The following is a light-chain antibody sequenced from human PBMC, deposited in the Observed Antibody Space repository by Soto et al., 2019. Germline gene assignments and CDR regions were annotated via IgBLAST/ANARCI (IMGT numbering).Light chain of an antibody. V-gene: IGKV1-5*01. CDR2: AAS. CDR1: QDIDTS. J-gene: IGKJ1*01. CDR3: QHYDTFSWT. Sequence: GDRVTITCRASQDIDTSLAWFQQRPGKAPKLLIYAASGLESGVPSTFSGSGSGTEFTLTISSVQPDDFATYFCQHYDTFSWTFGQGTNVDI.